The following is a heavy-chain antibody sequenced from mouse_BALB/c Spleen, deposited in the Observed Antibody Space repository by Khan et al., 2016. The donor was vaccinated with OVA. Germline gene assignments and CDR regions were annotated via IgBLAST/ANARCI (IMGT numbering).Heavy chain of an antibody. D-gene: IGHD2-14*01. J-gene: IGHJ2*01. V-gene: IGHV1S136*01. CDR2: IYPYNDDT. CDR1: GYTFTSYA. CDR3: SRNYRDDVYFDY. Sequence: VQLKEAGAELVTPGASVKMSCKASGYTFTSYAMHWMRQKPGMGLEWIGYIYPYNDDTKYNEKFKGKATRTLATSSSSAYMERSSLTSEDSASYYCSRNYRDDVYFDYGRQGTT.